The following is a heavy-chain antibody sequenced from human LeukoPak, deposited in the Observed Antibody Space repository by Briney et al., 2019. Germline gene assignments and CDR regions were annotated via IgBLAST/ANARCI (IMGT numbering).Heavy chain of an antibody. CDR2: IYDSGST. J-gene: IGHJ3*02. Sequence: SETLSLTCAVSGGSISSGGHSWSWIRQPPGKGLEWIGYIYDSGSTYYNPSLKSRVNISADRSKNQFSLKLSSVTSADTAVYHCARATGTDAFDIWGQGTMVTVSS. CDR3: ARATGTDAFDI. CDR1: GGSISSGGHS. V-gene: IGHV4-30-2*01. D-gene: IGHD1-1*01.